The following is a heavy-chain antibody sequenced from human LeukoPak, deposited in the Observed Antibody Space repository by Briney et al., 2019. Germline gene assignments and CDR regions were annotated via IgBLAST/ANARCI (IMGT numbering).Heavy chain of an antibody. CDR2: ISSSGSIT. CDR1: GFTLSSHK. CDR3: ARPGITAFDI. D-gene: IGHD3-10*01. J-gene: IGHJ3*02. V-gene: IGHV3-48*01. Sequence: GGSLRLSCVASGFTLSSHKINWVRQAPGKGLEWVSHISSSGSITYYGDSVKGRITISRDNAKNSVSLYMNSLRAEDSAVYYCARPGITAFDIWGQGTMVTVSS.